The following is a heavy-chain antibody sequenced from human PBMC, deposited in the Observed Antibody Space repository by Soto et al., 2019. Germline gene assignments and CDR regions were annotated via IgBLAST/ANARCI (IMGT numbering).Heavy chain of an antibody. V-gene: IGHV3-30-3*01. CDR2: ISYDGSNK. CDR1: GFTFSSYA. J-gene: IGHJ4*02. Sequence: PGGSLRLSCAASGFTFSSYAMHWVRQAPGKGLEWVAVISYDGSNKYYADSVKGRFTISRDNSKNTLYLQMNSLRAEDTAVYYCARVTYSSSWYPYYFDYWGQGTLVTVSS. CDR3: ARVTYSSSWYPYYFDY. D-gene: IGHD6-13*01.